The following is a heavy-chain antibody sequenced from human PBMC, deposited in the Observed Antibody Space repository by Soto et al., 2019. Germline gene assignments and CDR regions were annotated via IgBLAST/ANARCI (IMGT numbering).Heavy chain of an antibody. D-gene: IGHD6-13*01. V-gene: IGHV1-46*01. CDR2: INPSGGST. Sequence: ASVKASCKESGYTFASYYMHWLRQSPRQGLEWMGIINPSGGSTSYAQKFQGRVTMTRDTSTSTVYMELSSLRSEDTAVYCCAAESVTPACTGGSDPWGHGSLVTVSS. CDR3: AAESVTPACTGGSDP. J-gene: IGHJ5*02. CDR1: GYTFASYY.